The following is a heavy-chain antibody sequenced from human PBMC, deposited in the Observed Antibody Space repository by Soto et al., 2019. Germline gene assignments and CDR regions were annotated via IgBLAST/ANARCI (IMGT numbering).Heavy chain of an antibody. Sequence: QVQLVQSGAEVKKPGSSVKVSCKSSGLTFSNYAISWVRQAPGQGPEWMGGIVHLYGTTKYAQRFQGRVTITADESTNTAYMEMRSLTSDDTATYYSAFLVVVMMDGMDVWGQGTTVMVSS. CDR1: GLTFSNYA. V-gene: IGHV1-69*01. CDR3: AFLVVVMMDGMDV. J-gene: IGHJ6*01. CDR2: IVHLYGTT. D-gene: IGHD2-21*01.